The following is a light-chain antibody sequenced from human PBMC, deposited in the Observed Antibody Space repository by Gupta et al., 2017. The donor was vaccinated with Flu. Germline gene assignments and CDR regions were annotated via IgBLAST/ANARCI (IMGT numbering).Light chain of an antibody. Sequence: EIVLTQSPGTLSLPPGERATLSCRASQSIGTYLAWYQQKPGQSPRLLIYDASNRAPGIPPRFSGTGSTTDFTLTISSLEPEDFAVYFCQQRSNWPPYTFGQGTKLEIK. J-gene: IGKJ2*01. CDR3: QQRSNWPPYT. V-gene: IGKV3-11*01. CDR2: DAS. CDR1: QSIGTY.